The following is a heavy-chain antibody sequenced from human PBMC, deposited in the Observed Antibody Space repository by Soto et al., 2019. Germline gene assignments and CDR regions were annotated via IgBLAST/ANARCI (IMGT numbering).Heavy chain of an antibody. CDR1: GGSITSGGYC. V-gene: IGHV4-31*03. CDR3: AISVFP. CDR2: IYYSGFT. Sequence: QVQLQESGPGLVKPSQTLSLTCTVSGGSITSGGYCWSWIRQHPGKGLAWIGYIYYSGFTYYNPPPQSXXTISVDTSKNQFSLKLSSVTAADTAVYYCAISVFPWGQGTLVTVSS. J-gene: IGHJ5*02.